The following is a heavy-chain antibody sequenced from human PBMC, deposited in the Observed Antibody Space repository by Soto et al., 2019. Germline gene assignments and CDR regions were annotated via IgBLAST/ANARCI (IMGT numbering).Heavy chain of an antibody. J-gene: IGHJ2*01. CDR2: IYYSGST. D-gene: IGHD3-10*02. Sequence: KTPSITCTVSGGCISSSSYYWGWIRQPPGKGLEWIGSIYYSGSTYYNPSLKSRVTISVDTSKNQFSLKLSSVTAADTAVYYCARLFLENWYFDLWGRGTLVT. V-gene: IGHV4-39*01. CDR3: ARLFLENWYFDL. CDR1: GGCISSSSYY.